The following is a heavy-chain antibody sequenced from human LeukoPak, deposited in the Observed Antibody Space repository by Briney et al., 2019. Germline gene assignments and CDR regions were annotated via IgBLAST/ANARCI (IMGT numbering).Heavy chain of an antibody. CDR3: ARGQGDGDYFSVDYWFDP. D-gene: IGHD4-17*01. CDR2: INHSGST. CDR1: GGSFSGYY. J-gene: IGHJ5*02. Sequence: SETLSLTCAVYGGSFSGYYWSWIRQPPGKGLEWIGEINHSGSTNYNPSLKSRVTISVDTSKNQFSLKLSSVTAADTAVYYCARGQGDGDYFSVDYWFDPWGQGTLVTVSS. V-gene: IGHV4-34*01.